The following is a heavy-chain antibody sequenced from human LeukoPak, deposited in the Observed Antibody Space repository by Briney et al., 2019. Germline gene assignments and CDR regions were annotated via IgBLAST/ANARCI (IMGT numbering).Heavy chain of an antibody. Sequence: QPGGSLRLSCAASGFSFTGYWMHWVRQGPGKGLVWVSRIKGDGSNTNYADSAKGRFTISRDNAKNTLYLQMNSLRDEDTAVYYCARVGSIAAAGTPDYWGQGTLVTVSS. J-gene: IGHJ4*02. CDR2: IKGDGSNT. V-gene: IGHV3-74*01. CDR3: ARVGSIAAAGTPDY. CDR1: GFSFTGYW. D-gene: IGHD6-13*01.